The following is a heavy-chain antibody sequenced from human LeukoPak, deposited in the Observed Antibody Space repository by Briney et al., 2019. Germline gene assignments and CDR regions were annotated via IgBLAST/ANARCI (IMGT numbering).Heavy chain of an antibody. V-gene: IGHV4-34*01. CDR3: ARERVVSDYNWFDL. Sequence: SETLSFTCAVHSASFAGYSWSWIRQSPGKGLEWIGEVNRVGYTIYNPSLKSRVNISIDTSTTQFSLRLSSVTVADTAVYFSARERVVSDYNWFDLWGQGTLVTVSS. D-gene: IGHD6-25*01. J-gene: IGHJ5*02. CDR2: VNRVGYT. CDR1: SASFAGYS.